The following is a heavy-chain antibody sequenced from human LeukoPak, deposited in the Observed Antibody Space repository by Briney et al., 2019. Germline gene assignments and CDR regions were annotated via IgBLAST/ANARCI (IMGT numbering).Heavy chain of an antibody. D-gene: IGHD3-22*01. J-gene: IGHJ4*02. CDR2: INWNGGST. V-gene: IGHV3-20*04. CDR3: ARGPLQTIPTSKIVVYYYPFDY. CDR1: GFTFSNAW. Sequence: PGGSLSLSCAASGFTFSNAWMSWVRQAPGKGLEWVSGINWNGGSTGYADSVKDRFTISRDNAKNSLYLQMNSLRAEDTALYYCARGPLQTIPTSKIVVYYYPFDYWGQRTLVTVSS.